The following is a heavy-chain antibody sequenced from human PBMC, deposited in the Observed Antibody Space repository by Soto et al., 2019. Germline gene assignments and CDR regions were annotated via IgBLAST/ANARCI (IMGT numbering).Heavy chain of an antibody. CDR3: ARGCGGDCYSGVTTGYFDY. CDR2: INPNSGGT. V-gene: IGHV1-2*04. J-gene: IGHJ4*02. D-gene: IGHD2-21*02. Sequence: ASLKVSCKSCGFTFTGYSMHWVRQAPGQGLEWMGWINPNSGGTNYAQKFQGWVTMTRDTSISTAYMELSRLRSDDTAVYYCARGCGGDCYSGVTTGYFDYWGQGTLVTVSS. CDR1: GFTFTGYS.